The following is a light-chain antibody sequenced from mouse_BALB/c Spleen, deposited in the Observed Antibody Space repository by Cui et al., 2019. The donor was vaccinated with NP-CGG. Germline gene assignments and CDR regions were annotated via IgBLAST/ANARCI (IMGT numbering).Light chain of an antibody. Sequence: QAVVTQESAPTTSPGETVTITCRSSIGAVTTSNYANWVQEKPDHLFTGLIGGTNNRAPGVPARFSGSLIGDKAALTITGAQTEDEAIYFCALWYSNHWVFGGGTKLTVL. CDR1: IGAVTTSNY. CDR2: GTN. J-gene: IGLJ1*01. CDR3: ALWYSNHWV. V-gene: IGLV1*01.